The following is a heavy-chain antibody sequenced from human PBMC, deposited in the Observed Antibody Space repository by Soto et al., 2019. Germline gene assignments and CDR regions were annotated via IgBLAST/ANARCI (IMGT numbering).Heavy chain of an antibody. CDR3: AREGAYDSSPYYYGMDV. D-gene: IGHD3-22*01. CDR1: GYTFTGYY. CDR2: INPNSGGT. Sequence: ASVKVSCKASGYTFTGYYMHWVRQAPGQGLEWMGWINPNSGGTNYAQKFQGWATMTRDTSISTAYMELSRLRSDDTAVYYCAREGAYDSSPYYYGMDVWGQGTTVTVSS. V-gene: IGHV1-2*04. J-gene: IGHJ6*02.